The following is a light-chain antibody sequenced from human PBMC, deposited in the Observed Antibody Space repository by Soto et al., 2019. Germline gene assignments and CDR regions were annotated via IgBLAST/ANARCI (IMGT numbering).Light chain of an antibody. Sequence: SVLPQPPSVSGAPGQRVSISCTGSSSNIGAGYNVHWYQQLPGTAPKLLTYDNNNRPSGVPDRFSGSKSGTSASLAITGLQAEDEADYYCQSYDTSLSGFYVFGTGTKVTVL. CDR1: SSNIGAGYN. CDR2: DNN. J-gene: IGLJ1*01. V-gene: IGLV1-40*01. CDR3: QSYDTSLSGFYV.